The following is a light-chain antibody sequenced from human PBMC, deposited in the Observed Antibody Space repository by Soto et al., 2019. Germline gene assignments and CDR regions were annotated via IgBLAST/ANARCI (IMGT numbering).Light chain of an antibody. J-gene: IGKJ1*01. CDR2: AAS. CDR1: QSVSSSY. V-gene: IGKV3-20*01. CDR3: QQYGSSPRT. Sequence: EIVLTQSPGTLSLSPGERATLSCRASQSVSSSYLAWYQQKPGQAPRLLIYAASSRATGLPDRCRGSGSRKYLTLTSSRLEHEDFAVYYCQQYGSSPRTFAEGTKVEIK.